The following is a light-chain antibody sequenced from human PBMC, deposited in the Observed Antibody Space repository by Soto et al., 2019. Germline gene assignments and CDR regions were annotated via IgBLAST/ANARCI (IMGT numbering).Light chain of an antibody. Sequence: QSVLTQPPSASGTPGQRVTISCSRSSSNIGSNYVYWYQQLPGTAPKLLIYRNSQRPSGVPDRFSGSKSGTSASLAISGLRSEDEADYYCAAWDDSLSGRVFGGGTKLTVL. CDR1: SSNIGSNY. CDR3: AAWDDSLSGRV. V-gene: IGLV1-47*01. J-gene: IGLJ3*02. CDR2: RNS.